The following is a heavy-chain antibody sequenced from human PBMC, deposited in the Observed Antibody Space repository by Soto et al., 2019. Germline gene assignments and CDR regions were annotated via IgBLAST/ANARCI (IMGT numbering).Heavy chain of an antibody. D-gene: IGHD4-17*01. Sequence: GGSLRLSCAASGFTFSSYSMNWVRQAPGKGLEWVSYISSSSSTIYYADSVKGRFTISRDNAKNSLYLQMNSLRAEDTAVYYCARDHSWRYGDLGGDYMDVWGKGTTVTVSS. CDR3: ARDHSWRYGDLGGDYMDV. CDR1: GFTFSSYS. J-gene: IGHJ6*03. CDR2: ISSSSSTI. V-gene: IGHV3-48*01.